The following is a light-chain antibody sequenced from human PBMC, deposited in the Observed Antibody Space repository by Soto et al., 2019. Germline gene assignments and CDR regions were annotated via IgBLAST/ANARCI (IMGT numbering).Light chain of an antibody. CDR2: GAS. J-gene: IGKJ4*01. Sequence: EIQMTQSPSTVSASAGERATLSCRASQSVSSKLAWYQQKPGQAPKLLIYGASTMHTGIPSRFSGSGSGTEFTLTISSLQPEDFAVYYCQQDNSLPLTFGGGTKVEIK. V-gene: IGKV3-15*01. CDR3: QQDNSLPLT. CDR1: QSVSSK.